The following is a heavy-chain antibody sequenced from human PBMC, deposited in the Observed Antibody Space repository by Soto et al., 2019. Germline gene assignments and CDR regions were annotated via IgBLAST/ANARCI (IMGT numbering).Heavy chain of an antibody. CDR3: ARESAALNWFDT. D-gene: IGHD2-2*01. J-gene: IGHJ5*02. Sequence: EVQLVESGGGLVQPGGSLRLSCAASGFTFSSYSMNWVRQAPGKGLEWVSYISSSSSTIYYADSVKGRFTIARDNAKNSLYLQMNSLRDEDTAVYYCARESAALNWFDTWCQGTLVTVSS. V-gene: IGHV3-48*02. CDR1: GFTFSSYS. CDR2: ISSSSSTI.